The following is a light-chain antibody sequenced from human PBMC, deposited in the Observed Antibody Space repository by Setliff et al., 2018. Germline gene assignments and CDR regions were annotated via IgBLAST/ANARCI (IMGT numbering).Light chain of an antibody. V-gene: IGLV2-14*03. J-gene: IGLJ1*01. CDR2: DVT. CDR3: SSFTDSSILL. CDR1: SRDIGDYIY. Sequence: QSVLAQPASVSGSPGQSITISCTETSRDIGDYIYVSWYQQHPGKAPKLMIYDVTNRPPGVSNRFSGSKSGNTASLTISGLQAEDEAEYYCSSFTDSSILLFGTGTKATVL.